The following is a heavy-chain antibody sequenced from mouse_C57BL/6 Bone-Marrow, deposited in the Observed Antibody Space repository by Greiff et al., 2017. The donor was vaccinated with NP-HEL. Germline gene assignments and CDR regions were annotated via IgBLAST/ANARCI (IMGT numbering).Heavy chain of an antibody. D-gene: IGHD1-1*01. CDR2: ISDGGSYP. CDR3: ARDYYGSSSWFAY. J-gene: IGHJ3*01. CDR1: LFTFSSYA. V-gene: IGHV5-4*01. Sequence: KLVESGGGLLPPFFSLTLSFSSSLFTFSSYAMSWVRQTPEKRLEWVATISDGGSYPYYPDNVKGRFTISRDNAKNNLYLQMSHLKSEDTAMYYCARDYYGSSSWFAYWGQGTLVTVSA.